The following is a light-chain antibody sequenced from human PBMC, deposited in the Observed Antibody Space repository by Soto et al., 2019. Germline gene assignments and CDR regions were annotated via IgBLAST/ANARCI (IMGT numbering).Light chain of an antibody. CDR1: QSISSW. CDR2: DAS. Sequence: DIQMTQSPSTLSATAGDRVTITCRASQSISSWLAWYQQKPGKAPKLLIYDASNLESGVPSRFSGSGSGTEFTLTISNLQPEDCAIYYCQQYHTWPITFGGGTKVDIK. V-gene: IGKV1-5*01. J-gene: IGKJ4*01. CDR3: QQYHTWPIT.